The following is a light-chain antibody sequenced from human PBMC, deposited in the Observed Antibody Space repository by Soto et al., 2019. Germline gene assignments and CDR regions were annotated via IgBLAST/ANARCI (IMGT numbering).Light chain of an antibody. V-gene: IGKV3-15*01. CDR1: QSVSSN. CDR3: QRYNNWPLT. CDR2: GAS. Sequence: EIVLTQSPATLSLSPGERATLSCRASQSVSSNLAWYQQKPGQAPRLLIYGASTRATGIPARFSGSRSGTDFTLTINSLQSEDFAVYYCQRYNNWPLTFGGGTKVDIK. J-gene: IGKJ4*01.